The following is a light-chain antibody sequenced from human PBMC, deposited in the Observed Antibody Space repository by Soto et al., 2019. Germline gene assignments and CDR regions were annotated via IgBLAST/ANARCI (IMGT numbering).Light chain of an antibody. J-gene: IGKJ5*01. CDR3: QQRANWIT. V-gene: IGKV3-11*01. CDR1: QSVGSY. CDR2: DAS. Sequence: EVVLTQSPATLSLSPGERATLSCRASQSVGSYLAWYQHKPGQAPRLLIYDASNRATGIPAWFSGSGSGTDFTLTINRLEPEDFAVYYCQQRANWITFGQGTRLEIK.